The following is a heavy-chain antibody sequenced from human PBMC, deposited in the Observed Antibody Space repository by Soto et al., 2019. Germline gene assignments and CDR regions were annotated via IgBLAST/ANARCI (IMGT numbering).Heavy chain of an antibody. Sequence: QVQLVQSGAEVEKPGASVRVFCKASGYTFTNYAVHWVRQAPGQRLEWMGWINAGNGNTRFSQNLQGRVTITRDNSARTVYKELSSLRSEDTAVYYCARGHLAVVPVASWFYYMDVWGKGTTVTVSS. CDR2: INAGNGNT. J-gene: IGHJ6*03. CDR3: ARGHLAVVPVASWFYYMDV. D-gene: IGHD2-2*01. CDR1: GYTFTNYA. V-gene: IGHV1-3*01.